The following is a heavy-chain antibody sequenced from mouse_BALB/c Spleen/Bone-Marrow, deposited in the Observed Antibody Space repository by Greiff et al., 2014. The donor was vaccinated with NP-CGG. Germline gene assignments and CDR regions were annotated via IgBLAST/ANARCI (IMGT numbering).Heavy chain of an antibody. V-gene: IGHV1-7*01. CDR2: INPSTGYT. J-gene: IGHJ1*01. CDR3: ARDWYFDV. CDR1: GYTFTSYW. Sequence: QVQLQQSGAELAKPGASVKMSCKASGYTFTSYWMHWVKQRPGQGLEWIGYINPSTGYTEYNQKFKDKATLTADKSSSTAYTQLSSLTSEDSAVYYCARDWYFDVWGAGTTVTVSS.